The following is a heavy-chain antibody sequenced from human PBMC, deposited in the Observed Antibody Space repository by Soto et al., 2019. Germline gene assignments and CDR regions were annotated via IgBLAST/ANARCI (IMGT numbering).Heavy chain of an antibody. CDR3: ARDRAAAGGFDP. Sequence: SETLSLTCTVSGGSISSYYWSWIRQPPGKGLEWIGYIYYSGSTNYNPSLKSRVTISVDTSKNQFSLKLSSVTAADTAVYYCARDRAAAGGFDPWGQGTLVTVSS. J-gene: IGHJ5*02. V-gene: IGHV4-59*01. CDR1: GGSISSYY. D-gene: IGHD6-13*01. CDR2: IYYSGST.